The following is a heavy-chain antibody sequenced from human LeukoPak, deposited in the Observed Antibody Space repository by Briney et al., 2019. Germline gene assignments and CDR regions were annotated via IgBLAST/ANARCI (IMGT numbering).Heavy chain of an antibody. J-gene: IGHJ3*02. Sequence: GGSLRLSCAASGFTFSDCGFHWVRQAPGRGLEWVAFMSFDGSNKYYSDSVKGRFTISRDNSKNTVSLQMNSLRAEDTAVYYCARGLLRPTSSIDRKAFDMWGQGTMVTVSS. CDR3: ARGLLRPTSSIDRKAFDM. CDR2: MSFDGSNK. V-gene: IGHV3-30*12. D-gene: IGHD2/OR15-2a*01. CDR1: GFTFSDCG.